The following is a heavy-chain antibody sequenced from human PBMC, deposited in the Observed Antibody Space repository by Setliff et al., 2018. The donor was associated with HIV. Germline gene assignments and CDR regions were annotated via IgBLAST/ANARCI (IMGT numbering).Heavy chain of an antibody. J-gene: IGHJ6*02. V-gene: IGHV4-39*07. CDR3: ARGGRRRGFYYFGLDV. D-gene: IGHD3-10*01. CDR1: SGSITSSNYY. CDR2: INHSGST. Sequence: SETLSLTCIVSSGSITSSNYYWGWIRQPPGKGLEWIGEINHSGSTNYNPSLNSRVAISVDTSKDQLSLKVSSVTAADTAVYYCARGGRRRGFYYFGLDVWGQGTTVTVSS.